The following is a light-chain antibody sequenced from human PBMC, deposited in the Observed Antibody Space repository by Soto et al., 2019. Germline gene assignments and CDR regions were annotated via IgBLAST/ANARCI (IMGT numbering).Light chain of an antibody. CDR1: TLPKQF. V-gene: IGLV3-25*02. CDR3: QSADTSATYVV. J-gene: IGLJ2*01. CDR2: KDH. Sequence: SYELTQPPSVSVSPGQTARITCSGDTLPKQFAHWYQQKPGQAPVLLIYKDHERPSGIPERFSGSSSGTKVTLTISGVQAEDEADYYSQSADTSATYVVFGGGTQLTVL.